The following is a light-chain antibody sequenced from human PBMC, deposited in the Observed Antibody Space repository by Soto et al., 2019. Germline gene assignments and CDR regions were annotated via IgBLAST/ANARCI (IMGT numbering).Light chain of an antibody. CDR3: AAWDDSLNGPV. CDR2: SNN. CDR1: SSNIGSNT. J-gene: IGLJ1*01. V-gene: IGLV1-44*01. Sequence: QSVLTQPPSASGTPVQRVTISCSGSSSNIGSNTVNWYQQLPGTAPNLLIYSNNQRPSGVPDRFSGSKSVTSASLAISGLQSEDEADYYCAAWDDSLNGPVFGTGTKLTVL.